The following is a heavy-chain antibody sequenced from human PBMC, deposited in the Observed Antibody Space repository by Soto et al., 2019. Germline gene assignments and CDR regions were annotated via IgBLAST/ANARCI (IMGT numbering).Heavy chain of an antibody. CDR1: GGTFSSYT. CDR3: ASGVLVPRIYYYYEMDV. J-gene: IGHJ6*02. D-gene: IGHD5-12*01. Sequence: QVQLVQSGAEVKKPGSSVKVSCKASGGTFSSYTIAWVRQAPGQRLEWMGGIIPIFGTTNYAQKFQGRVTITADKSTTTAYMELSSLRFEDTDIYWCASGVLVPRIYYYYEMDVWGQGTTVTVSS. V-gene: IGHV1-69*06. CDR2: IIPIFGTT.